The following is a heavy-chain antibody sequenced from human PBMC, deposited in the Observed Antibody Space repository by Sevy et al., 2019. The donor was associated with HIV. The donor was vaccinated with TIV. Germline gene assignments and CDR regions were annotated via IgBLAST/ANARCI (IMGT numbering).Heavy chain of an antibody. CDR1: GFTFSSYW. Sequence: GGSLRLSCAASGFTFSSYWMHWVRQAPGKGLVWVSRINSDGSSTSYADSVKGRFTISRDNAKNTLYLQMISLRAEDTAVYYCARDTAQGYCSGGSCFIDYWGQGTLVTVSS. CDR3: ARDTAQGYCSGGSCFIDY. CDR2: INSDGSST. J-gene: IGHJ4*02. V-gene: IGHV3-74*01. D-gene: IGHD2-15*01.